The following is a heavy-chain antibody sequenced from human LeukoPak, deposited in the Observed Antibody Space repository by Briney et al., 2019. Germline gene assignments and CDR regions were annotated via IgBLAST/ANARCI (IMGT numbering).Heavy chain of an antibody. V-gene: IGHV3-23*01. D-gene: IGHD6-13*01. CDR2: ISGSDYST. J-gene: IGHJ4*02. Sequence: GGSLRLSCAASGFTFSSYAMSWVRQAPGKGLEWVSAISGSDYSTYYADSVKGRFTISRDNSKNTLYLQMSSLRAEDTAVYHCAKAASNSWYCFDYWGQGTLVTVSS. CDR1: GFTFSSYA. CDR3: AKAASNSWYCFDY.